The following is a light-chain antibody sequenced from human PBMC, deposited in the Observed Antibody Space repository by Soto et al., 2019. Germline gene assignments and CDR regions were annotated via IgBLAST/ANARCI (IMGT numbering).Light chain of an antibody. J-gene: IGKJ1*01. CDR3: QQTYSNPLT. V-gene: IGKV1-39*01. Sequence: DIQMTQSPSSLSASVGDRVTITCRASQSISTYLNWYQQKPGKAPKFLIYAASTLQSGVPSRFSGSGSGTDFTLPISSLQPEEFATYYWQQTYSNPLTFGQGTKVEIK. CDR2: AAS. CDR1: QSISTY.